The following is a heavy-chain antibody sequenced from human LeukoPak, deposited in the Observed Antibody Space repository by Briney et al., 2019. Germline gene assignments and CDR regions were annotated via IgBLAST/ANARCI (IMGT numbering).Heavy chain of an antibody. Sequence: PSETLSLTCAVYGGSFSGYYWSWIRQPPGKGLEWIGEINHSGSTNYNPSLKSRVTISVDTSKNQFSLKLTSVTAADTALYYCARVGSMIADAFDIWGQGTMVTVSS. CDR3: ARVGSMIADAFDI. D-gene: IGHD3-22*01. CDR1: GGSFSGYY. V-gene: IGHV4-34*01. J-gene: IGHJ3*02. CDR2: INHSGST.